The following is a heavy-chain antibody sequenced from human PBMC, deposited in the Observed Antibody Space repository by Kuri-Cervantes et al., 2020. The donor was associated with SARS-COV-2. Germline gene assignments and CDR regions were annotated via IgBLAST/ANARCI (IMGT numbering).Heavy chain of an antibody. J-gene: IGHJ4*02. CDR1: GGSISSYY. CDR2: IYTSGST. CDR3: AREYYDILTGHQLFDY. Sequence: GSLRLSCTVSGGSISSYYWSWIRQPAGKGLEWIGRIYTSGSTNYNPSLKSRVTMSVDTSKSQFSLKLSSVTAADTAVYYCAREYYDILTGHQLFDYWGQGTLVTVSS. V-gene: IGHV4-4*07. D-gene: IGHD3-9*01.